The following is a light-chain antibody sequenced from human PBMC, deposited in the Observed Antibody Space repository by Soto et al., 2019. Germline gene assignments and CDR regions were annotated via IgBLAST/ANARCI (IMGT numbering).Light chain of an antibody. Sequence: QSVLTQPASVYGSPGQSITISCSGSSGDVSNYDLVSWYQQIPGKAPQLMIFEVSRRPSRVSDRFSGSKSGNTTSLTIAGLPAEDEGDFYCCSYAGNGAWVFGGGTKLTVL. CDR2: EVS. V-gene: IGLV2-23*02. J-gene: IGLJ3*02. CDR3: CSYAGNGAWV. CDR1: SGDVSNYDL.